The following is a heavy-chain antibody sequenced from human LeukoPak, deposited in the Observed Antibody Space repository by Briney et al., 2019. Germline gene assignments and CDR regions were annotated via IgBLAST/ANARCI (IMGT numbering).Heavy chain of an antibody. Sequence: GGSLRLSCAASGFTFSDYYMSWIRQPPGKGLEWVSYISSSGTTIYYADSVRGRFTVSRDNAKNSLYLQMDSLSAEDTAVYCCASLRGVNRWGQGTPVAVSS. V-gene: IGHV3-11*01. CDR3: ASLRGVNR. CDR1: GFTFSDYY. CDR2: ISSSGTTI. J-gene: IGHJ4*02. D-gene: IGHD3-10*01.